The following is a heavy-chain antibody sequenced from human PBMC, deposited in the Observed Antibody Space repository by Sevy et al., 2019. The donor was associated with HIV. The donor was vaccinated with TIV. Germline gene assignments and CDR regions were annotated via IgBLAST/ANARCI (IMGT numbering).Heavy chain of an antibody. D-gene: IGHD2-2*01. V-gene: IGHV3-7*03. CDR3: ARERATVVVPVAPGLGYFDQ. Sequence: GGSLRLSCAPSGFTFSHYWMTWVRQAPGTGLEWVANINEDGSQTHYLDSLKGRFTISRDNAKNSLYLQMDNLRAEDTAVYFCARERATVVVPVAPGLGYFDQWGQGALVTVSS. J-gene: IGHJ4*02. CDR1: GFTFSHYW. CDR2: INEDGSQT.